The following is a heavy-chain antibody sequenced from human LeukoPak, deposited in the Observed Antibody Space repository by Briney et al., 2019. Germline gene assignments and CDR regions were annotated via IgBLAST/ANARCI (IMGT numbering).Heavy chain of an antibody. Sequence: PSETLSLTCTVSGGSISTYFWSWIRQPPGKGLEWIGEINHSGSTNYNPSLKSRVTISVDTSKNQFSLKLSSVTAADTAVYYCARAARYCGGDCYYYYYYYMDVWGKGTTVTISS. CDR3: ARAARYCGGDCYYYYYYYMDV. CDR2: INHSGST. D-gene: IGHD2-21*02. V-gene: IGHV4-34*01. CDR1: GGSISTYF. J-gene: IGHJ6*03.